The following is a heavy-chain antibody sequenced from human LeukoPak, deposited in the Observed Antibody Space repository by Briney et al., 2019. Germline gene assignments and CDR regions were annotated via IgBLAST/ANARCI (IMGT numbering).Heavy chain of an antibody. CDR1: GGSISSYY. V-gene: IGHV4-59*01. J-gene: IGHJ4*02. D-gene: IGHD3-9*01. CDR3: ARSKDILTGYCFDY. Sequence: SGTLSLTCTVSGGSISSYYWSWIRQPPGKGLEWIGYIYYSGSTNYNPSLKSRVTISVDTSKNQFSLKLRSVTAADTAVYYCARSKDILTGYCFDYWGQGTLVTVSS. CDR2: IYYSGST.